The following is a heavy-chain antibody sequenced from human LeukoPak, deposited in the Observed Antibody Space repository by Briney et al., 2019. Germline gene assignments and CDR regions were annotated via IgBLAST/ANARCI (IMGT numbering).Heavy chain of an antibody. D-gene: IGHD2-15*01. Sequence: GGSLRLSCTASGFTFGDYAMSWFRQAPGKGLEWVGFIRSKAYGGTTEYAASVKGRFTISRDDSKSIAYLQMNSLKTGDTAVYYCTILGYCSGGSCFSYNALDYWGQGTLVTVSS. CDR3: TILGYCSGGSCFSYNALDY. CDR1: GFTFGDYA. V-gene: IGHV3-49*03. J-gene: IGHJ4*02. CDR2: IRSKAYGGTT.